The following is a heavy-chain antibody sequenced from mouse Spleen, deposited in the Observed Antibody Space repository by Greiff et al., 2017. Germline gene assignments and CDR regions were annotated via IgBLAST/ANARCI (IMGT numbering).Heavy chain of an antibody. J-gene: IGHJ2*01. CDR2: ISSGGSYT. V-gene: IGHV5-9-1*01. CDR3: ARHEGGPYYFDY. Sequence: EVTLVESGGGLVKPGGSLKLSCAASGFTFRSYAMSWVRQTPEKRLEWVATISSGGSYTYYPDSVKGRFTISRDNAKNTLYLQMSSLRSEDTAMYYCARHEGGPYYFDYWGQGTTLTVSS. CDR1: GFTFRSYA. D-gene: IGHD1-1*02.